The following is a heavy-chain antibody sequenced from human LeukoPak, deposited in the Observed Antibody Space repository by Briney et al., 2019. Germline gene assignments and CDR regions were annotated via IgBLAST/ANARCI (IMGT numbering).Heavy chain of an antibody. J-gene: IGHJ6*03. D-gene: IGHD3-22*01. CDR3: ARYAPYDSSGYYWIHYYYYYMDV. V-gene: IGHV3-7*01. CDR2: IEQDGSEK. Sequence: GGSLRLSCAASGFTFSSYWMSWVRQAPGKGLEWVANIEQDGSEKYYVDSVKGRFTISRDNAKNSLYLQMNSLRAEDTAVYYCARYAPYDSSGYYWIHYYYYYMDVWGKGTTVTISS. CDR1: GFTFSSYW.